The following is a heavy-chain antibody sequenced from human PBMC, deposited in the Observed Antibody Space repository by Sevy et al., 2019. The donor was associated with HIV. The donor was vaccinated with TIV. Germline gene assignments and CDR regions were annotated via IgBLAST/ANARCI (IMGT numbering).Heavy chain of an antibody. CDR3: TADPAPSSDTSTYNYLCPDDY. J-gene: IGHJ4*02. Sequence: GGSLRLSCAASGVSFSNAWMNWVRQAPGKGLEWVGHIKCTIDGGPPPRYAAPVSDNFTISKDYSSDILYVHLQMNSLRTEDSAIYYGTADPAPSSDTSTYNYLCPDDYWGQGTLVTVSS. D-gene: IGHD3-22*01. CDR1: GVSFSNAW. CDR2: IKCTIDGGPPP. V-gene: IGHV3-15*07.